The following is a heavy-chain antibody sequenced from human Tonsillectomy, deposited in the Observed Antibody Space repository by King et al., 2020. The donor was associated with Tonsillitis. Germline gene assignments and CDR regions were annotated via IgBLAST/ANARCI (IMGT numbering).Heavy chain of an antibody. J-gene: IGHJ4*02. CDR3: ARAPTARFFVC. CDR2: IYSADST. Sequence: EVQLVESGGGLVQPGGSLRLSCAASGFSVSSNYMGWVRQAPGKGLDWVSVIYSADSTYYADSVTGRFTISRDNSKNTLSLQMNSLRAEDTAVYYCARAPTARFFVCWGQGILVTVSS. V-gene: IGHV3-66*01. CDR1: GFSVSSNY.